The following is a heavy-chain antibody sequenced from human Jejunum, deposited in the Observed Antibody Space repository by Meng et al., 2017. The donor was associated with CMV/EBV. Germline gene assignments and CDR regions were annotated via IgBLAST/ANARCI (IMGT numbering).Heavy chain of an antibody. CDR1: GASITNSFY. D-gene: IGHD3-22*01. CDR3: ARGIYYYDTSSSHYFDF. CDR2: IYYGGST. Sequence: QLQWRESGPGLVKPSDTLSLTCTVSGASITNSFYWAWIRQPPGRGLEWIGSIYYGGSTYYSPSLKSRVTMSVDTSKNRLSLNLNSLTAADTAVYYCARGIYYYDTSSSHYFDFWGQGTLVTVSS. V-gene: IGHV4-39*07. J-gene: IGHJ4*02.